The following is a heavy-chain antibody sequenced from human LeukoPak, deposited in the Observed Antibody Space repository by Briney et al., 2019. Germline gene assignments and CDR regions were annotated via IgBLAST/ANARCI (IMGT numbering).Heavy chain of an antibody. CDR3: AKGIDIAMVRGPDH. D-gene: IGHD3-10*01. V-gene: IGHV3-30*18. CDR1: GFTFSSYG. Sequence: GGSLRLSCVAFGFTFSSYGIHWVRQAPGKGLEWVAVISYDGSNKYYADSVKGRFTISRDNSKNTLYLQMNSLRAEDTAVYYCAKGIDIAMVRGPDHWGQGTLVTVSS. J-gene: IGHJ4*02. CDR2: ISYDGSNK.